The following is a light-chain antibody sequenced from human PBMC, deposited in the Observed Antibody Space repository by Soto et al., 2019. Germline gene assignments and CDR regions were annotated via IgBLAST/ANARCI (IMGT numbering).Light chain of an antibody. CDR1: QTISSW. Sequence: DIQMTQSPSTLSGSVGDRVTITCRASQTISSWLAWYQQKPGKAPKLLIYKPSTLKSGVPARFSGSGPGTEFTLTSSSLQPDDFATYYCQDYNSYSEAFGEGTKVELK. CDR2: KPS. V-gene: IGKV1-5*03. J-gene: IGKJ1*01. CDR3: QDYNSYSEA.